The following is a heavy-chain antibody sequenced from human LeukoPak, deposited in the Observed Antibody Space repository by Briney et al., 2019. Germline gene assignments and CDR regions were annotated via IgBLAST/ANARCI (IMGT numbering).Heavy chain of an antibody. Sequence: PGGSLRLSCVASGFTFSSYWMTWVRQAPGEGLEWVANIHQGGSENYYVDSVKGRFTISRDNAKNSLYLQMNSLRAEDTAVYYCARWALFAFDYWGQGTLVTVSS. V-gene: IGHV3-7*01. J-gene: IGHJ4*02. CDR1: GFTFSSYW. CDR2: IHQGGSEN. CDR3: ARWALFAFDY.